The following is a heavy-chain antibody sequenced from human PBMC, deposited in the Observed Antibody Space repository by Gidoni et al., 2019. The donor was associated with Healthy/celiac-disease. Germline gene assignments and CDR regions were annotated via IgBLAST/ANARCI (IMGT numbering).Heavy chain of an antibody. D-gene: IGHD3-3*02. CDR1: GFSLRTSGVG. CDR2: IYWDDDK. V-gene: IGHV2-5*02. J-gene: IGHJ4*02. Sequence: QITLKESGPTLVKPTQTLTLTCTFSGFSLRTSGVGVGWIRQPPGKALEWLALIYWDDDKRYSPSLKSRLTITKDTSKNQVVLTMTNMDPVDTATYYCAHRRTLKTFFDYWGQGTLVTVSS. CDR3: AHRRTLKTFFDY.